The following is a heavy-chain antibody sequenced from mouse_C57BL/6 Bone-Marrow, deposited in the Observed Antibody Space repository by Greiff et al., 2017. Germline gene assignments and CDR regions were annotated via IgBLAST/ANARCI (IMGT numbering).Heavy chain of an antibody. CDR1: GFTFSSYG. CDR2: ISSGGSYT. CDR3: ARHNYSNPWFAY. V-gene: IGHV5-6*01. J-gene: IGHJ3*01. D-gene: IGHD2-5*01. Sequence: EVMLVESGGDLVKPGGSLKLSCAASGFTFSSYGMSWVRQTPDTRLEWVATISSGGSYTYSPDSVKGRFTISRDNAKNTLYLQMSSLQSEDTVMYYCARHNYSNPWFAYWGQGTLVTVSA.